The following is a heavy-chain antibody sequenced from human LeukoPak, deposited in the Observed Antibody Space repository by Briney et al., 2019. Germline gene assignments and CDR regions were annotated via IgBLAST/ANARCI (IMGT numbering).Heavy chain of an antibody. V-gene: IGHV3-23*01. Sequence: QAGGSLRLSCAASGFTFSIYAMSWVRQAPGKGLEWDSAIRGIGGSTYYADSVKGRFTISRDNSKNTLYLQMNSLRADDTAVYYCAKRRGLELTYYYHMDVWGKGTTVTVSS. CDR2: IRGIGGST. D-gene: IGHD1-7*01. J-gene: IGHJ6*03. CDR1: GFTFSIYA. CDR3: AKRRGLELTYYYHMDV.